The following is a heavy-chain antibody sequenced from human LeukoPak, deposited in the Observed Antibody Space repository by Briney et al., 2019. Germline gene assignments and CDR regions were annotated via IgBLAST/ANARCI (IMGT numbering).Heavy chain of an antibody. Sequence: ASVKVSCKASGYTFSSYYMNWVRQAPGQGLEWMGIINPSGCSTSYAQKIQGRVTMTRDTSTSTVYMELSSLRSEDTAVYYCARQSYRGSYLLYWFDPWGQGTLVTVSS. CDR1: GYTFSSYY. CDR3: ARQSYRGSYLLYWFDP. CDR2: INPSGCST. J-gene: IGHJ5*02. D-gene: IGHD1-26*01. V-gene: IGHV1-46*01.